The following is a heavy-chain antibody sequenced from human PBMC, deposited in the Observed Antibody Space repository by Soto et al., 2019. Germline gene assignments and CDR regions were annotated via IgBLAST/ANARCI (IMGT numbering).Heavy chain of an antibody. CDR3: ASDAGSAGGFPFFDF. J-gene: IGHJ4*02. Sequence: GRAVRRSSAASGLAFSSHAPQWFRQAPGKGLEWVALISNDVGKEQYAAPEGGRFTVYRDRSRNTHYLRLNSLKPHDTAVYFCASDAGSAGGFPFFDFWAQGKWVTVSS. D-gene: IGHD3-10*01. CDR2: ISNDVGKE. V-gene: IGHV3-30-3*01. CDR1: GLAFSSHA.